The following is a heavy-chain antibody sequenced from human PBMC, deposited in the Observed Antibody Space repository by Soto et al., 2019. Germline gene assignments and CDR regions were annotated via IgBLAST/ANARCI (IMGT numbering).Heavy chain of an antibody. CDR2: IYSGGST. V-gene: IGHV3-66*01. D-gene: IGHD3-10*01. J-gene: IGHJ4*02. CDR1: GFTVSSNY. CDR3: ARGSITMVRGVPY. Sequence: PGGSLRLSCAASGFTVSSNYMSWVRQAPGKGLEWVSVIYSGGSTYYADSVKGRFTISRDNSKNTLYLQMNSLRAEDMAVYYCARGSITMVRGVPYWGQGTLVTVSS.